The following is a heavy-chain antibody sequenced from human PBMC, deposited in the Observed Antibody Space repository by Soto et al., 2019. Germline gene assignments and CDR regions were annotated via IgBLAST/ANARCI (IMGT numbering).Heavy chain of an antibody. V-gene: IGHV4-31*03. D-gene: IGHD1-26*01. CDR2: IYYSGST. CDR1: GGSITSGAYY. CDR3: ARLPHNTSALRSFDY. Sequence: SLTCTVSGGSITSGAYYWSWIRQHPGKGLEWIGYIYYSGSTYYNPSLKSRVTISVDTSKNQFSLTLSSVTAADTAVYYFARLPHNTSALRSFDYWGQGTLVTVSS. J-gene: IGHJ4*02.